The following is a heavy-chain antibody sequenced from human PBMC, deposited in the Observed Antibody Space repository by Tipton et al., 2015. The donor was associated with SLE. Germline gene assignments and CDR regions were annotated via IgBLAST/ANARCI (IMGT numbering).Heavy chain of an antibody. Sequence: SLRLSCAASGFTFSSYDMHWVRQATGKGLEWVSAIGTAGDTYYPGSVKGRFTISRENAKNSLYLQMNSLRAGDTAVYYCARGGATRVYYYGMDVWGQGTTVIVSS. V-gene: IGHV3-13*01. J-gene: IGHJ6*02. CDR2: IGTAGDT. CDR1: GFTFSSYD. D-gene: IGHD1-26*01. CDR3: ARGGATRVYYYGMDV.